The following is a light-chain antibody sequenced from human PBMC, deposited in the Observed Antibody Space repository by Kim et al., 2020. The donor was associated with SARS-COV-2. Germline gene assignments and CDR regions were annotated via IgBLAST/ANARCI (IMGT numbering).Light chain of an antibody. CDR2: KAS. V-gene: IGKV1-5*03. CDR3: QQYNSYSPYT. J-gene: IGKJ2*01. CDR1: QSISSW. Sequence: DIQMTQSPSTLSASVGDRVTITCRASQSISSWLAWYQQKPGKAPKLLIYKASGLESGVPSRFSGSGSGTDFTLTISSLQPDDFATYYCQQYNSYSPYTFGQGTKLEI.